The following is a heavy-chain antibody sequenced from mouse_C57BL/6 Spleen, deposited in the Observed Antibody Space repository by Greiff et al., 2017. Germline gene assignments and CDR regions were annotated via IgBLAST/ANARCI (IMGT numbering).Heavy chain of an antibody. J-gene: IGHJ2*01. V-gene: IGHV14-1*01. CDR1: GFNIKDYY. Sequence: VQLQQSGAELVRPGASVKLSCTASGFNIKDYYMHWVKQRPEQGLEWIGRIDPEGGDTEYAPKFQGKATMTEETSNNTAYLQLNSLTSEDSAVYYCTTSGYCSSHGVYWGQGTTLTVSS. CDR3: TTSGYCSSHGVY. D-gene: IGHD1-1*01. CDR2: IDPEGGDT.